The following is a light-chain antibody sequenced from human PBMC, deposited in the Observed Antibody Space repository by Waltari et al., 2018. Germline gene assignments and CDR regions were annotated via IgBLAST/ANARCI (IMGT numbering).Light chain of an antibody. Sequence: EIVMTQSPDTLSVFPGETATLSCRASQRVSRSVAWYQQKPGQAPRLLVFGASTRATGVADRFVGRGSVTVFTLTISGLESDDFATYYCQQYDDWPPAYTFGQGTKLEIK. CDR2: GAS. J-gene: IGKJ2*01. CDR3: QQYDDWPPAYT. V-gene: IGKV3-15*01. CDR1: QRVSRS.